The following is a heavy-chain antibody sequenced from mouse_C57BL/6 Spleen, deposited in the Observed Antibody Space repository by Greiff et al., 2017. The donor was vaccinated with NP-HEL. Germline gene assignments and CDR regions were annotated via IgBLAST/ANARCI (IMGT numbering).Heavy chain of an antibody. J-gene: IGHJ4*01. D-gene: IGHD1-1*01. CDR2: IYPGDGDT. V-gene: IGHV1-82*01. CDR3: ARRGATVVDYAMDY. CDR1: GYAFSSSW. Sequence: VQLQQSGPELVKPGASVKISCKASGYAFSSSWMNWVKQRPGKGLEWIGRIYPGDGDTNYNGKFKGKATLTADKSSSTAYMQLSSLTSEDSAVYFWARRGATVVDYAMDYWGQGTSVTVSS.